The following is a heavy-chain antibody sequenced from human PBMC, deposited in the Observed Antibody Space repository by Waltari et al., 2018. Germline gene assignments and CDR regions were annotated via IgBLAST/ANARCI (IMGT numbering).Heavy chain of an antibody. CDR2: IYSSGST. CDR3: AKRENFNFWRDAFDL. J-gene: IGHJ3*01. Sequence: QFQLQESGPGLVRPSETLSLACTVSGDSISRSSYYWAWIRQPTGKGLEWIGTIYSSGSTSYNSSLKSRVTISIDTSKNQFSLMLSSVTAADTAVYYCAKRENFNFWRDAFDLWGQGTMVTVSS. D-gene: IGHD3-3*01. V-gene: IGHV4-39*07. CDR1: GDSISRSSYY.